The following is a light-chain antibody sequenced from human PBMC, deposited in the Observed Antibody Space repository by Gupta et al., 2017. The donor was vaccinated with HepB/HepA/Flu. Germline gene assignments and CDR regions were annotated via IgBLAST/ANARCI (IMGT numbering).Light chain of an antibody. CDR3: RQYTSWPPIT. CDR1: QSVTSN. V-gene: IGKV3-15*01. J-gene: IGKJ5*01. CDR2: GAA. Sequence: IVMTTSPPTLCVSPGVRATLSCRASQSVTSNFAWYQQQPGQAPRLLIYGAASSATTITAKFSGSRSWTKFSLPISNLLAADFAVVYCRQYTSWPPITFGQGTRLDIK.